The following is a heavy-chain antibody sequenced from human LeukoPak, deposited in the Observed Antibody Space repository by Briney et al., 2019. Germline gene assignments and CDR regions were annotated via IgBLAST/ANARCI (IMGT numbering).Heavy chain of an antibody. CDR2: ISPNSGDT. J-gene: IGHJ4*02. Sequence: GASVTVSCKASGYSFTGQYIHWVRQAPGQGLEWMGWISPNSGDTYYTQKFQDRVTMTRDTSISTAYMELNSLRTDDTAVYYCASALKSGSGYWGQGTLVTVSS. V-gene: IGHV1-2*02. CDR1: GYSFTGQY. CDR3: ASALKSGSGY. D-gene: IGHD3-10*01.